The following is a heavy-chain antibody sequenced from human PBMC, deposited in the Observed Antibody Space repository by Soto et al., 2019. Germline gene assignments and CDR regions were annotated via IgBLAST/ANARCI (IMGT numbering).Heavy chain of an antibody. V-gene: IGHV4-4*02. J-gene: IGHJ4*02. Sequence: SSETLSLTCAVSSGSISSSNWWGWVRQPPGKGLEWIGEIYHSGSTNYNPSLKSRVTISVDKSKNQFSLKLSSVTAADTAVYYCARVKAGTMLRLAGVFDYWGQGTLVTVSS. D-gene: IGHD3-10*02. CDR3: ARVKAGTMLRLAGVFDY. CDR1: SGSISSSNW. CDR2: IYHSGST.